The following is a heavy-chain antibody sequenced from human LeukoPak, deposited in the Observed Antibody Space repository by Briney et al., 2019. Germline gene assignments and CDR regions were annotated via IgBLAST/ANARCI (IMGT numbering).Heavy chain of an antibody. D-gene: IGHD3-22*01. Sequence: PGGSLRLSCAASGFTFSSYAMSWVRQAPGKGLEWVSATSGSGGSTYYADSVKGRFTISRDNSKNTLYLQMTSLRAEDTAVYYCAKALPLDDCSGYYFLAFDYWGQGTLVTVSS. J-gene: IGHJ4*02. CDR3: AKALPLDDCSGYYFLAFDY. CDR2: TSGSGGST. CDR1: GFTFSSYA. V-gene: IGHV3-23*01.